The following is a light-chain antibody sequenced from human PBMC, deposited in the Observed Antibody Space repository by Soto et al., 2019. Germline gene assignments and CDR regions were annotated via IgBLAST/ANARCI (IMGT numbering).Light chain of an antibody. Sequence: QSVLTQPPSVSGSPGQSITVSCTGTTSDIGASNFVSWYQHLPGRAPKLIIFEATHRPSGVSDRFSGSKAGITASLTVSGLQPEDEAEYFCSSYSRSLNYVFGSGTQVTV. J-gene: IGLJ1*01. CDR3: SSYSRSLNYV. CDR1: TSDIGASNF. V-gene: IGLV2-8*01. CDR2: EAT.